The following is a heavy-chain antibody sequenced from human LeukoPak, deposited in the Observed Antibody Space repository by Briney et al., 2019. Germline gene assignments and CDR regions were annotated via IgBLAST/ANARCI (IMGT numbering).Heavy chain of an antibody. Sequence: GGSLRLSCAASGFTFNNYVMSWVRQAPGKGLEWVSAISGSGGSTYYPDSVKGRFTISRDNSKNTLYLQMNSLRAEDTAVYYCAKPWGIAVDYWGQGTLVTVSS. CDR3: AKPWGIAVDY. V-gene: IGHV3-23*01. CDR1: GFTFNNYV. CDR2: ISGSGGST. J-gene: IGHJ4*02. D-gene: IGHD6-19*01.